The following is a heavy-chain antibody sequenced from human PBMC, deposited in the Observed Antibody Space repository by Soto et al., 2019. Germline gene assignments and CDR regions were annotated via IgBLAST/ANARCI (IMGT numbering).Heavy chain of an antibody. Sequence: QVQLQQWGAGLLKPSETLSLTCAVYSGSFSGYYYSWIRQPPGKVLEWIGEITHGGSTTYSPSLKSRVTMSLDTSKNQFSLKMTSVTAADTAVYYCARGRLFLTPSGLAITYFDYWGQGSLVSVSS. D-gene: IGHD3-3*01. J-gene: IGHJ4*02. CDR3: ARGRLFLTPSGLAITYFDY. CDR1: SGSFSGYY. V-gene: IGHV4-34*01. CDR2: ITHGGST.